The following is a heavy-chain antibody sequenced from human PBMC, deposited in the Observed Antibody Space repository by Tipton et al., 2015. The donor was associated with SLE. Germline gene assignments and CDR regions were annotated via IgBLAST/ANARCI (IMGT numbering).Heavy chain of an antibody. Sequence: SLRLSCAASGFTFSSYSMNWVRQAPGKGLEWVSSISSSSSYIYYADSVKGRFTISRDNAKNTLYLQMNSLRAEDTAVYYCAKGSFGYWGQGTLVTVSS. CDR3: AKGSFGY. V-gene: IGHV3-21*04. CDR1: GFTFSSYS. CDR2: ISSSSSYI. J-gene: IGHJ4*02.